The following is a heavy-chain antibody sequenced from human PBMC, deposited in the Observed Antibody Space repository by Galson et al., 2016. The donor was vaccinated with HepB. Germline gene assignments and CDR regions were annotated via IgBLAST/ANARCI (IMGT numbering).Heavy chain of an antibody. Sequence: SLRLSCAASGFLINSNYMSWVRQAPGKGLEWVSTISGNGGSTYYADSVKGRFTISRDNSKNTLYLQMNSLRAEDTAVYYCAEEGTIFGAVPYGMDVWGQGTTVTVSS. V-gene: IGHV3-23*01. J-gene: IGHJ6*02. CDR2: ISGNGGST. CDR3: AEEGTIFGAVPYGMDV. D-gene: IGHD3-3*01. CDR1: GFLINSNY.